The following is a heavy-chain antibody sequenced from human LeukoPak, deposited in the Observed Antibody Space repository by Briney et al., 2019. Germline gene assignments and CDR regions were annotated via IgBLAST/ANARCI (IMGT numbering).Heavy chain of an antibody. Sequence: ASETLSLTCAVSGYSISSGYYWGWIRQPPGKGLEWIGYIYYSGSTYYNPSLKSRVTISVDTSKNQFSLKLSSVTAAGTAVYYCARDESGYGYDAFDIWGQGTMVTVSS. D-gene: IGHD5-12*01. V-gene: IGHV4-30-4*08. CDR2: IYYSGST. CDR1: GYSISSGYY. CDR3: ARDESGYGYDAFDI. J-gene: IGHJ3*02.